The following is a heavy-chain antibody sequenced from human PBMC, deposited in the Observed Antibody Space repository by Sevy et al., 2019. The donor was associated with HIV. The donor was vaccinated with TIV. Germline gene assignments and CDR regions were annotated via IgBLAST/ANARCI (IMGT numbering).Heavy chain of an antibody. V-gene: IGHV1-2*02. Sequence: ASVKVSCKASGHTFSDYYIQWVRQAPGQGLEWMGWINSNSGAISYAQKFRERVTTTSDTSISAAYMELSRLRSDDTAVYYCATQYSYDYWGQGTLVTVSS. CDR3: ATQYSYDY. J-gene: IGHJ4*02. CDR1: GHTFSDYY. CDR2: INSNSGAI. D-gene: IGHD4-4*01.